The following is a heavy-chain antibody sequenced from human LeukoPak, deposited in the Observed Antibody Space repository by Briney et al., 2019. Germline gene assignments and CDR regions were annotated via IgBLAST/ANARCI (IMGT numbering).Heavy chain of an antibody. J-gene: IGHJ4*02. CDR2: LNSTDGTT. V-gene: IGHV1-46*01. CDR1: GYTFTSYY. D-gene: IGHD3-22*01. Sequence: ASVKVSCKASGYTFTSYYIHWVRQAPGQGLEWMGILNSTDGTTNYAQKFQGRVTMTRDTSTSTDYMELSSLRSEDTAVYFCARDPYFYDISGYYPFDYWGQGTLVTVSS. CDR3: ARDPYFYDISGYYPFDY.